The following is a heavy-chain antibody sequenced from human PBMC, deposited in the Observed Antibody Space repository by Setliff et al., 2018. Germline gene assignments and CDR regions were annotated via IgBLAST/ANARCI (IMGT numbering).Heavy chain of an antibody. CDR1: GFSISDHY. CDR3: VRAVVIRGSKPLDS. J-gene: IGHJ4*02. D-gene: IGHD3-10*01. V-gene: IGHV3-72*01. CDR2: TKNKANAGYM. Sequence: GGSLRLSCAASGFSISDHYMDWVRQAPGKGLEWVGRTKNKANAGYMEYAASVKDRFIISRDDSKNSLYLQMYSLKSDDTAVYYCVRAVVIRGSKPLDSWGQGTLVTVSS.